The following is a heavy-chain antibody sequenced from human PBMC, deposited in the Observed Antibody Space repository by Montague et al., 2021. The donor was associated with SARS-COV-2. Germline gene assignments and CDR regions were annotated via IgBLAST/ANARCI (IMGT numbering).Heavy chain of an antibody. CDR1: GFTFSSYA. Sequence: SLRLSCAASGFTFSSYAMHWVRQAPGKGLEWVAVISYDGSNKYYADSVKGRFTISRDNSKNTLYLQMNSLRPEDTAVYYCARATNGYYYYFDYWGQGTLVTVSS. CDR2: ISYDGSNK. V-gene: IGHV3-30*04. J-gene: IGHJ4*02. CDR3: ARATNGYYYYFDY. D-gene: IGHD3-22*01.